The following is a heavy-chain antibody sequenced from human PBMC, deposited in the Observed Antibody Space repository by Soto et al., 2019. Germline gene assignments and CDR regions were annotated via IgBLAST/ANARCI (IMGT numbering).Heavy chain of an antibody. J-gene: IGHJ5*02. Sequence: GGSLRLSCAASGFTFSSYAMSWVRQAPGKGLEWVSAISGSGGSTYYADSVKGRFTISRDNSKNTLYLQMNSLRAEDTAVYYCAKDEYYYDSSGYPLNWFDPWGQGTLVIVSS. CDR1: GFTFSSYA. CDR3: AKDEYYYDSSGYPLNWFDP. D-gene: IGHD3-22*01. CDR2: ISGSGGST. V-gene: IGHV3-23*01.